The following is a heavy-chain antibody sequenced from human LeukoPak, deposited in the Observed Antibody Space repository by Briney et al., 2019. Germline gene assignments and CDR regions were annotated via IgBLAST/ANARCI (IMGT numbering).Heavy chain of an antibody. J-gene: IGHJ4*02. D-gene: IGHD6-13*01. CDR2: IVVGSGNT. CDR1: GCTFTSSA. V-gene: IGHV1-58*02. Sequence: SVKVSCKASGCTFTSSAMQWVRQARGQRLEWIGWIVVGSGNTNYAQKFQERVTITRDMSTSTAYMELSSLRSEDTAVYYCAATIAAAGMGDYWGQGTLVTVSS. CDR3: AATIAAAGMGDY.